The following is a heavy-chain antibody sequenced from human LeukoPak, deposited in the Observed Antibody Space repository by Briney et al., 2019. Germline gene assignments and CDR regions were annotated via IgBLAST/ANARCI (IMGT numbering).Heavy chain of an antibody. V-gene: IGHV4-39*07. J-gene: IGHJ2*01. CDR2: VYYNGDT. CDR3: ARGPPTLVQFNWYFNL. CDR1: GDSISVSDYY. Sequence: SETLSLTCTVSGDSISVSDYYWGWIRQPPGKGLEWIGSVYYNGDTYYNPSLRSRVTTSIDTSKDQFSLKVNSVTAADTAVYFCARGPPTLVQFNWYFNLWGRGILVTVSS. D-gene: IGHD1-1*01.